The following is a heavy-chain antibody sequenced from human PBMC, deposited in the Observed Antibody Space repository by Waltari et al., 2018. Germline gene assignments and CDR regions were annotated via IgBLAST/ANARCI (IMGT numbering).Heavy chain of an antibody. Sequence: QVQLVESGGGVVQPGRSLRLSCAASGFTFSSYGMHWVRQAPGKGLEWLAVIWYDGSNKYYADSVKGRFTISRDNSKNTLYLQMNSLRAEDTAVYYCAADGNWNNYYMDVWGKGTTVTVSS. V-gene: IGHV3-33*01. CDR2: IWYDGSNK. J-gene: IGHJ6*03. CDR3: AADGNWNNYYMDV. D-gene: IGHD1-1*01. CDR1: GFTFSSYG.